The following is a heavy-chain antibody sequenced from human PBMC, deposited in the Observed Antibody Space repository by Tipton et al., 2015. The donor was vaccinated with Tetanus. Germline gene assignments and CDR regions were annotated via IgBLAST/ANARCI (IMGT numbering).Heavy chain of an antibody. CDR1: GFTFSGYG. Sequence: SLRLSCIASGFTFSGYGMQWARQAPGKGLEWVSTIWYDGSRKTYADSVKGRFTISRDNSKNTVFLQLSSLSDGDTAVYYCGTTSYFGLDVWGPGTTVTVSS. D-gene: IGHD1-14*01. J-gene: IGHJ6*02. CDR2: IWYDGSRK. V-gene: IGHV3-33*01. CDR3: GTTSYFGLDV.